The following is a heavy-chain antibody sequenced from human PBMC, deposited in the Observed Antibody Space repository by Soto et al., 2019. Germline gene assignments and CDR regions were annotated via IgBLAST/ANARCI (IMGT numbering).Heavy chain of an antibody. J-gene: IGHJ6*02. D-gene: IGHD6-19*01. CDR1: GFTFSSYG. V-gene: IGHV3-30*18. CDR3: AKDMGQWPSLYYYYYGMDV. Sequence: GGSLRLSCSASGFTFSSYGMHWVRQAPGKGLEWVAVISYDGSNKYYADSVKGRFTISRDNSKNTLYLQMNSLRAEDTAVYYCAKDMGQWPSLYYYYYGMDVWGQGTTVTVSS. CDR2: ISYDGSNK.